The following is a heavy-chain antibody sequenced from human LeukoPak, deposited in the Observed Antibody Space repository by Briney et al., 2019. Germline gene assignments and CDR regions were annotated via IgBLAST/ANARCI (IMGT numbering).Heavy chain of an antibody. D-gene: IGHD6-13*01. CDR2: INPNSGGT. Sequence: ASVNVSCTASGYTFTSYHITWVRQAPGQGLEWMGWINPNSGGTNYAQTFQGRVTMTRDTSISTAYMELSRLRSDDTAVYYCARGGSSSSWLKFDPWGQGTLVTVSS. J-gene: IGHJ5*02. CDR1: GYTFTSYH. V-gene: IGHV1-2*02. CDR3: ARGGSSSSWLKFDP.